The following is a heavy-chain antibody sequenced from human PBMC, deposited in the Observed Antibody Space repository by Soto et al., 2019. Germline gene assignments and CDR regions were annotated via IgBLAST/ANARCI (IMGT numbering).Heavy chain of an antibody. J-gene: IGHJ5*02. CDR3: ARLVGPTSSDNWFDP. V-gene: IGHV1-18*01. CDR1: GYTFFNYG. Sequence: QVKLVQSGAEVRKPGASVKVSCKASGYTFFNYGITWVRQAPGQGLEWMGWVSGYNGHTNYAQKFEGRVTMTRDRSTTTAYMELRNLRSDDTAVYYCARLVGPTSSDNWFDPWGQGTLVTVSS. D-gene: IGHD1-26*01. CDR2: VSGYNGHT.